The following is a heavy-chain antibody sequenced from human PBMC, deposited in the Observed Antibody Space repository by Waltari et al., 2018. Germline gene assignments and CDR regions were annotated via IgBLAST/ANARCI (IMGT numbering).Heavy chain of an antibody. CDR1: GGSISSYY. CDR2: IYTSGST. V-gene: IGHV4-4*07. CDR3: ARGNIVVVPAALYWYFDL. J-gene: IGHJ2*01. Sequence: QVQLQESGPGLVKPSETLSLTCTVSGGSISSYYWSWIRQPAGKGLEWIGRIYTSGSTNYNPSLKSRVTMSVDTSKNQFSLKLSSVTAADTAVYYCARGNIVVVPAALYWYFDLWGRGTLVTVSS. D-gene: IGHD2-2*01.